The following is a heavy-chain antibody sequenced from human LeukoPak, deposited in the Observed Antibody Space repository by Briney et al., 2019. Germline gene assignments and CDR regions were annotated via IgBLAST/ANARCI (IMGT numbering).Heavy chain of an antibody. CDR1: GYSFTSYW. CDR3: ARRPIVLMVYANAFDI. V-gene: IGHV5-51*01. D-gene: IGHD2-8*01. J-gene: IGHJ3*02. Sequence: GESLKISCKGSGYSFTSYWIGWVRQMPGKGLEWMGIIYPGDSDTRNSPSFQGQVTISADKSISTAYLQWSSLKASDTAMYYCARRPIVLMVYANAFDIWGQGTMVTVSS. CDR2: IYPGDSDT.